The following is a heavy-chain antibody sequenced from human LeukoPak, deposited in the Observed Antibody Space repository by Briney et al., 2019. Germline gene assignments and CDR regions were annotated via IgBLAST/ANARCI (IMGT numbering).Heavy chain of an antibody. J-gene: IGHJ4*02. CDR2: IYTSGST. V-gene: IGHV4-4*07. Sequence: SETLSLTCTVSGGSISSYYWSWIRQPAGKGLEWIGRIYTSGSTNYNPSLKSRVTMSVDTSKNQFSLKLSSVTAADTAAYYCARCDWGSTGYYFDYWGQGTLVTVSS. D-gene: IGHD7-27*01. CDR3: ARCDWGSTGYYFDY. CDR1: GGSISSYY.